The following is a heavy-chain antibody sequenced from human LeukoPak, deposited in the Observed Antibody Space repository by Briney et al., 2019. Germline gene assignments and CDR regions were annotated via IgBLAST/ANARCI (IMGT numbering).Heavy chain of an antibody. V-gene: IGHV3-7*01. CDR3: ARYNYYASSGYLY. Sequence: RGSLSHSCAASGFTFSSYLMTWVRQAPGKGLEGVANIKSEGSEQKYVDSVKGRFTISRDNAKNSLYLQMDSLRADDTAVYYWARYNYYASSGYLYWGQATPVTVSS. J-gene: IGHJ4*02. CDR2: IKSEGSEQ. D-gene: IGHD3-22*01. CDR1: GFTFSSYL.